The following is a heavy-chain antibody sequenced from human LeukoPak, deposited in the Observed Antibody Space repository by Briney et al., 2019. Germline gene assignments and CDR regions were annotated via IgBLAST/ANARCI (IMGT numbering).Heavy chain of an antibody. V-gene: IGHV3-64*01. Sequence: GGSLRLSCAASGFTFSSYAMHWVRQAPGKGLEYVSAISSNGGSTYYANSVKGRSTISRDNSKNTLYLQMGSLRAEDMAVYYCARGDTPGWGSYRYTGFFDYWGQGTLVTVSS. CDR2: ISSNGGST. CDR1: GFTFSSYA. J-gene: IGHJ4*02. CDR3: ARGDTPGWGSYRYTGFFDY. D-gene: IGHD3-16*02.